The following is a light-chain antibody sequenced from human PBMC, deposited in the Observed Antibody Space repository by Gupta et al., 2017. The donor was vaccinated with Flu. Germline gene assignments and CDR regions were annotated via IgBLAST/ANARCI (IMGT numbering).Light chain of an antibody. J-gene: IGLJ3*02. V-gene: IGLV1-44*01. CDR2: STN. Sequence: QSVLTQPPSASGTPGQRVTISCSGSSSNIGSNTVNWYQQVPGTAPKLLIYSTNLRPSGVPDRFSGSKSGTPASLAISGLQSEDEAAYYCASWDDSLNGVVFGGGTKLTVL. CDR3: ASWDDSLNGVV. CDR1: SSNIGSNT.